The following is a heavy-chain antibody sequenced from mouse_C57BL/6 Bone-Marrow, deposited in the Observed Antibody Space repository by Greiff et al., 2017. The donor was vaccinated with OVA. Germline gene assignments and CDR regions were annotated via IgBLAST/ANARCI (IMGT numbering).Heavy chain of an antibody. V-gene: IGHV3-1*02. CDR1: GYSITSAYS. J-gene: IGHJ4*01. D-gene: IGHD1-1*01. CDR2: IHYSGST. Sequence: EVQLQESGPDLVKPSQSLSLTCTVTGYSITSAYSWHWIRQFPGNTLEWMGYIHYSGSTNYNPSLKSRISITRDTSKNQFFLQLNSVTTEDTATYYCTRGDDYVGAMDYCGQGTSVTVSS. CDR3: TRGDDYVGAMDY.